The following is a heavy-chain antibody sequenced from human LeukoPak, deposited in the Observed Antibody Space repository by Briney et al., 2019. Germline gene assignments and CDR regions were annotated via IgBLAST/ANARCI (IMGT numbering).Heavy chain of an antibody. J-gene: IGHJ4*02. D-gene: IGHD3-9*01. CDR1: GFTFSNYV. Sequence: GGSLRLSSAASGFTFSNYVMSWVRQAPGKGLEWVSYINHNGEMVFYPDFVKGRFTISRDNAKNLLYLQMNSLRDEDTAVYYCARDNDWAFHYWGQGTLVTVSS. CDR3: ARDNDWAFHY. CDR2: INHNGEMV. V-gene: IGHV3-48*02.